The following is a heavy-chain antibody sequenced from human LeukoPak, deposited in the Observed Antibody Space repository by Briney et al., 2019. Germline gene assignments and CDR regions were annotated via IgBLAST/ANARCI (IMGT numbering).Heavy chain of an antibody. Sequence: GGSLRLSRAAVGFSVGTNRIKSVRQVPGKGLEWVSSISSSSAYMSYADSVRGRFTFYSDNAKNSSYLYMNSLRAENTAVYYCAGESGTYSPDYWGQGILVTVSS. D-gene: IGHD1-26*01. CDR3: AGESGTYSPDY. CDR2: ISSSSAYM. CDR1: GFSVGTNR. J-gene: IGHJ4*02. V-gene: IGHV3-21*01.